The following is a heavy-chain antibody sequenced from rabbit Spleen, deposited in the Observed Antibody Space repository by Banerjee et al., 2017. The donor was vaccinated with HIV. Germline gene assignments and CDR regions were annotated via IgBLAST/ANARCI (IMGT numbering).Heavy chain of an antibody. CDR1: GFSFSSNYY. J-gene: IGHJ4*01. CDR3: ARDGAGGSYFAL. Sequence: QSLEESGGDLVKPEGSLTLTCTASGFSFSSNYYMCWVRQAPGKGLEWIGYIDPVFGITYYANWVNGRFSISRENAQNTVFLQMTSLTAADTATYFCARDGAGGSYFALWGQGTLVTVS. CDR2: IDPVFGIT. V-gene: IGHV1S40*01. D-gene: IGHD8-1*01.